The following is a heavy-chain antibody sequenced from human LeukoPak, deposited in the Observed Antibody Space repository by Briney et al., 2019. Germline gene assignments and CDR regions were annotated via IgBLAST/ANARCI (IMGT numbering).Heavy chain of an antibody. CDR3: ARDRTPIIAAAGTKGQDSFDI. D-gene: IGHD6-13*01. CDR2: IYYSGST. Sequence: SETLSLTCTVSGGSISSYYWSWIRQPPGKGLEWIGYIYYSGSTNYNPSLKSRVTISVDTSKNQFSLKLSSVTAADTAVYYCARDRTPIIAAAGTKGQDSFDIWGQGTMVTVSP. V-gene: IGHV4-59*12. CDR1: GGSISSYY. J-gene: IGHJ3*02.